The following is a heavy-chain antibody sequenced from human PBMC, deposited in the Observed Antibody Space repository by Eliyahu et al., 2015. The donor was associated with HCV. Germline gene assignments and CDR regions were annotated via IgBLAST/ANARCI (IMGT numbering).Heavy chain of an antibody. V-gene: IGHV4-39*01. CDR2: VYYTGTT. Sequence: QVQLQESGPGLVKPSETLSLTCSVSGDYISNNNNYWPWIPQSPEKGLEWIGSVYYTGTTYYNPSLKSRVSISKDTSRNHFSLNLNSVTAADTAIYYCARQVGRVWGSFSWFDPWGQGTLVTVSS. D-gene: IGHD3-16*01. J-gene: IGHJ5*02. CDR1: GDYISNNNNY. CDR3: ARQVGRVWGSFSWFDP.